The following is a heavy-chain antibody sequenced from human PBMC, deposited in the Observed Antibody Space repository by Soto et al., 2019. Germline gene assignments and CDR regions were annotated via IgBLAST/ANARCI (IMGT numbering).Heavy chain of an antibody. D-gene: IGHD3-22*01. J-gene: IGHJ4*02. Sequence: GGSLRLSCADSGFTFSRYAMHWVRQAPGKGLEWVAVISYDGSNKYYADSVKGRFTISRDNSKNTLYLQMNSLRAEDTAVYYCARDKSRSRNMHSSGYYNFDYWGQGTLVTVSS. V-gene: IGHV3-30-3*01. CDR3: ARDKSRSRNMHSSGYYNFDY. CDR1: GFTFSRYA. CDR2: ISYDGSNK.